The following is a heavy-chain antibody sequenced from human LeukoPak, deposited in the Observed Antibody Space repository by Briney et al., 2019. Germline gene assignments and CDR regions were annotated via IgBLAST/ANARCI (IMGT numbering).Heavy chain of an antibody. CDR3: ARIQSAHGSGSQNWFDP. Sequence: ESGPTLVNPTETLTLTCTVSGFSLSNARMGVSWIRQPPGKALEWLAHIFSNDEKSYSTSLKSRLTISKDTSKSQVVLTMTNMDPVDTATYYCARIQSAHGSGSQNWFDPWGQGTLVTVSS. CDR1: GFSLSNARMG. V-gene: IGHV2-26*01. CDR2: IFSNDEK. J-gene: IGHJ5*02. D-gene: IGHD3-10*01.